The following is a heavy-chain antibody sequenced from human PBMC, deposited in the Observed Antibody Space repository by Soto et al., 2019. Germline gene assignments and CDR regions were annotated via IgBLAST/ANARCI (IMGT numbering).Heavy chain of an antibody. CDR3: ARGMSGLIWFGEPLPFDY. Sequence: QVQLVQSGAEVKKPGASVKVSCKASGYTFTSYGISWVRQAPGQGLEWMGWISAYNGNTNYAQKLQGRVTMTTDTSTSTAYMELRSLRSDDTAVYYWARGMSGLIWFGEPLPFDYWGQGTLVTVSS. D-gene: IGHD3-10*01. CDR2: ISAYNGNT. CDR1: GYTFTSYG. J-gene: IGHJ4*02. V-gene: IGHV1-18*01.